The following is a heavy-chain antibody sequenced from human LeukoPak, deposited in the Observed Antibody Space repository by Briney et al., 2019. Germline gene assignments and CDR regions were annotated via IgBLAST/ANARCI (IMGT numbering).Heavy chain of an antibody. J-gene: IGHJ4*02. CDR2: ISSSGSTI. CDR1: GFTFSDNH. CDR3: ARDLRSGWDRPFDY. Sequence: GGSLTLSCAASGFTFSDNHMSRIRQAPGKGLEWFSYISSSGSTIYYADSGKGRFTISRDNAKNSLYLQINSLRAEDTAVYYCARDLRSGWDRPFDYWGQGTLVTVSS. V-gene: IGHV3-11*04. D-gene: IGHD6-19*01.